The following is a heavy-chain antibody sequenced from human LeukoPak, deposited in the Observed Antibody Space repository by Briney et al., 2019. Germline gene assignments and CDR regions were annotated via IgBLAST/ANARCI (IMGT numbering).Heavy chain of an antibody. D-gene: IGHD5-18*01. V-gene: IGHV4-59*12. CDR2: IYYSGST. J-gene: IGHJ4*02. CDR1: GGSISSYY. CDR3: VRVSGTAMADY. Sequence: PSETLSLTCTVSGGSISSYYWSWIRQPPGKGLEWIGYIYYSGSTNYNPSLKSRVTISVDTSKNQFSLKLSSVTAADTAVYYCVRVSGTAMADYWGQGTLVTVSS.